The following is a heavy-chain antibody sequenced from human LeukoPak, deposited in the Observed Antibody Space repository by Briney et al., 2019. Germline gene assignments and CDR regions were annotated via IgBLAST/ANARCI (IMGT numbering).Heavy chain of an antibody. CDR1: RGTFSSYA. CDR2: IIPIFGTA. D-gene: IGHD2-2*01. J-gene: IGHJ6*02. Sequence: SVKVSCKASRGTFSSYAISWVRQAPGQGLEWMGGIIPIFGTANYAQKFQGRVTITADESTSTAYMELSSLRSEDTAVYYCATRSDSTIVVVPAASHYYYYYGMDVWGQGTTVTVSS. CDR3: ATRSDSTIVVVPAASHYYYYYGMDV. V-gene: IGHV1-69*13.